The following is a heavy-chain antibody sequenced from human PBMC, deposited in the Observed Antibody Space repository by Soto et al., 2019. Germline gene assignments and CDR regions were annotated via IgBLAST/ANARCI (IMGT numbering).Heavy chain of an antibody. CDR3: AGDGDPPVTISVAGLRYYYGMDV. V-gene: IGHV1-69*13. Sequence: ASVKVSCKASGGTFSSYAISWVRQAPGQGLEWMGGIIPIFGTANYAQKFQGRVTITADESTSTAYMELSSLRSEDTAGYYCAGDGDPPVTISVAGLRYYYGMDVWGQGTTVTVSS. CDR1: GGTFSSYA. CDR2: IIPIFGTA. J-gene: IGHJ6*02. D-gene: IGHD4-17*01.